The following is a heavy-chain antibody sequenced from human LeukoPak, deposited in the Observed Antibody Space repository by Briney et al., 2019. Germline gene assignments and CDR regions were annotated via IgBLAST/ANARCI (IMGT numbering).Heavy chain of an antibody. CDR3: ARAIFPTPGYSSGWYEYYYHYGMDV. V-gene: IGHV3-30*03. CDR1: GFTFSSYG. J-gene: IGHJ6*02. CDR2: ISYDGSNK. Sequence: GGSLRLSCAASGFTFSSYGMHWVRQAPGKGLEWVAVISYDGSNKYYADSVKGRFTISRDNSKNTLYLQMSSLRAEDTAVYYCARAIFPTPGYSSGWYEYYYHYGMDVWGQGTTVTVSS. D-gene: IGHD6-19*01.